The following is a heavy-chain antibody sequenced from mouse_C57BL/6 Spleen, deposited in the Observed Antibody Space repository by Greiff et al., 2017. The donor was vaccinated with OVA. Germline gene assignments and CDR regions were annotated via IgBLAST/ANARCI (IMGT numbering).Heavy chain of an antibody. Sequence: DVMLVESGPGMVKPSQSLSLTCTVTGYSITSGHDWHWIRHFPGNKLEWMGYISYSGSTNYNPSLKSRISITHDTSKNHFFLKLNSVTTEDTATYYCARGDYDYDDYAMDYWGQGTSVTVSS. CDR3: ARGDYDYDDYAMDY. J-gene: IGHJ4*01. CDR1: GYSITSGHD. V-gene: IGHV3-1*01. CDR2: ISYSGST. D-gene: IGHD2-4*01.